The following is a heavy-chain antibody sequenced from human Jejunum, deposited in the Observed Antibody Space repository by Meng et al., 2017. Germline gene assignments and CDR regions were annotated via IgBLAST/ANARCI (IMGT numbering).Heavy chain of an antibody. Sequence: GESLKISCAASGFTFSSYEMNWVRQTPGKGLEWVSYIITSGTTIEYADSVKGRFTISRDNAENSLFLQLNSRRAEDTAVYFCARDKGSGSSDEESGFDYWGQGTLVTVSS. CDR2: IITSGTTI. CDR1: GFTFSSYE. V-gene: IGHV3-48*03. J-gene: IGHJ4*02. D-gene: IGHD6-19*01. CDR3: ARDKGSGSSDEESGFDY.